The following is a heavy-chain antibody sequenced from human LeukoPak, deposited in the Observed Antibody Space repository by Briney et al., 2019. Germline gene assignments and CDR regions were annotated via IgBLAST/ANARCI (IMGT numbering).Heavy chain of an antibody. Sequence: SETQSPTCTVSGGSISSSSYYWGWIRQPPGKGLEWIGSIYYSGSTYYYPSLKSRVTISVYTSKNQFSLKPSSVTAADTAVYYCARGSWGNFDYWGQGTLVTVSS. CDR2: IYYSGST. D-gene: IGHD3-16*01. CDR1: GGSISSSSYY. V-gene: IGHV4-39*01. J-gene: IGHJ4*02. CDR3: ARGSWGNFDY.